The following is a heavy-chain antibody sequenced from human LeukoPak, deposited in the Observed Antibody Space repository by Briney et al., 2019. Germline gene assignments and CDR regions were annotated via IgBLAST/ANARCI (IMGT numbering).Heavy chain of an antibody. V-gene: IGHV1-18*01. CDR2: ISAYNGNT. J-gene: IGHJ4*02. Sequence: ASVKVSCKASGYTFTSYGISWVRQAPGQGLEWMGWISAYNGNTNYAQKLQGRVTMTTDTSTSTAYMELRSLRSDDTAVYYCARDTASPIVVGSGIDYWGQGTLVTVSS. CDR3: ARDTASPIVVGSGIDY. D-gene: IGHD2-21*01. CDR1: GYTFTSYG.